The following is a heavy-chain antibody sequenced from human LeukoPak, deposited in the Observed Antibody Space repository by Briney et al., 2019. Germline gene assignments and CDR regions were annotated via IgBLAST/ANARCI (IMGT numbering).Heavy chain of an antibody. CDR2: ISAYNGNT. V-gene: IGHV1-18*01. Sequence: ALVKVSCKASGYTFTNYGISWVRQAPGQGLEWMGWISAYNGNTEYAQKFQGRVTMTTDTSTSTAYVELRNLRSDDTAMYYCARSQYLLLSWWNAFDIWGQGTTVTVSS. CDR3: ARSQYLLLSWWNAFDI. CDR1: GYTFTNYG. D-gene: IGHD2-2*01. J-gene: IGHJ3*02.